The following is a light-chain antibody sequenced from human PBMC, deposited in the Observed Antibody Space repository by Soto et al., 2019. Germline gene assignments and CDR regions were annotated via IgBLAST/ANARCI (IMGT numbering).Light chain of an antibody. V-gene: IGLV1-40*01. CDR3: QSYDSTLGARYV. J-gene: IGLJ1*01. CDR2: GNS. CDR1: SSNIGANYD. Sequence: QSVLTQPPSVSAAPGQKVTISCTGSSSNIGANYDVHWYQQRPGTAPKLLIFGNSNRPSGVPDRFSGSKSGTSASLDITGLQAEDEGDYYCQSYDSTLGARYVFGTGTKVTVL.